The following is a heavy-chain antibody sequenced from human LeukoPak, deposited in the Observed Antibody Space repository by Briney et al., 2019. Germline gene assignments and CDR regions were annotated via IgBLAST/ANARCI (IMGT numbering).Heavy chain of an antibody. CDR2: ISWNSGSI. CDR3: AKDYYDSSSRGYYYYYYGMDV. CDR1: GFTFDDYA. J-gene: IGHJ6*02. D-gene: IGHD3-22*01. Sequence: PGGSLRLSCAASGFTFDDYAMHWVRQAPGKGLEWVSGISWNSGSIGYADSVKGRFTISRDNAKNSLYLQMNSLRAEDTALYYCAKDYYDSSSRGYYYYYYGMDVWGQGTTVTVSS. V-gene: IGHV3-9*01.